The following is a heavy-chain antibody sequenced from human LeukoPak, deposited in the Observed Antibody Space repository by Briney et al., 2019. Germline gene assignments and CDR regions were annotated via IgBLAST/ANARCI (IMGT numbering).Heavy chain of an antibody. V-gene: IGHV1-69*04. Sequence: ASVKVSCKASGGTFSSYAISWVRQAPGQGLEWMGRIIPILGIANYAQKFQGRVTITADKSTSTAYMELSSLRSEDTAVYYCARGAKDITIFGVAQEAFDIWGQGTTVTVSS. CDR1: GGTFSSYA. CDR3: ARGAKDITIFGVAQEAFDI. D-gene: IGHD3-3*01. J-gene: IGHJ3*02. CDR2: IIPILGIA.